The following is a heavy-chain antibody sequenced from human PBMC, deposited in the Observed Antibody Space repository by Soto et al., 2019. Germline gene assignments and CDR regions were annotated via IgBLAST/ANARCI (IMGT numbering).Heavy chain of an antibody. V-gene: IGHV1-2*02. CDR2: INPNSGGT. D-gene: IGHD1-7*01. CDR3: ATHTPTVITGTTYYYYGMDV. CDR1: GYTFAGYY. J-gene: IGHJ6*02. Sequence: GASVKVSCKASGYTFAGYYMHWVRQAPGQGLEWMGWINPNSGGTNYAQKFQGRVTMTRDTSISTAYMELSRLRSDDTAVYYCATHTPTVITGTTYYYYGMDVWGQGTTVTVSS.